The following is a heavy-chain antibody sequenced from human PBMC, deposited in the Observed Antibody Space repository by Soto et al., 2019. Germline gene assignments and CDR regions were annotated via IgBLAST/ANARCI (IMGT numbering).Heavy chain of an antibody. D-gene: IGHD6-19*01. CDR2: VSAYNGYT. CDR1: GFTFSNYG. CDR3: ARGTSIAVPEWP. Sequence: QVQLVQSGAEVKKPGASVKVSCKGSGFTFSNYGFNWVRQAPGQGLEWVGWVSAYNGYTKSAQNFQDRLIMTTDTSTTTAYMELRGLRPDDTALYYCARGTSIAVPEWPWGPGTLVTVSS. V-gene: IGHV1-18*01. J-gene: IGHJ4*02.